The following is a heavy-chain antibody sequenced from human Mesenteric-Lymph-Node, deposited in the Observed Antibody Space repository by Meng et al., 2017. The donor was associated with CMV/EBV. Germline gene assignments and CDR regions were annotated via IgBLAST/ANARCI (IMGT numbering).Heavy chain of an antibody. CDR1: GFTFSSYA. Sequence: GGPLRLSCAASGFTFSSYAMHWVRQAPGKGLEWVAVISYDGSNKYYAGSVKGRFTISRDNSKNTLYLQMNSLRAEDTAVYYCARDSCSDGTCLDSFDVWGQGTMVTVSS. J-gene: IGHJ3*01. CDR3: ARDSCSDGTCLDSFDV. CDR2: ISYDGSNK. V-gene: IGHV3-30-3*01. D-gene: IGHD2-8*01.